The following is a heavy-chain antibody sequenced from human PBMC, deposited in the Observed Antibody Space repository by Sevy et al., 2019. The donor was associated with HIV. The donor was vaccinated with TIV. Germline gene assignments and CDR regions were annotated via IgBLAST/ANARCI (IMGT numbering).Heavy chain of an antibody. CDR2: IWSAGANQ. CDR1: GFTFGNYA. D-gene: IGHD3-22*01. J-gene: IGHJ4*02. V-gene: IGHV3-33*01. Sequence: GGSLRLSCTATGFTFGNYAMHWVRQAPGKGMEWVAIIWSAGANQYHGDSVKGRFTISRDNSKNTLYLQMNNVRVEDTAVYYCARGGYYYDNAAYYAPDSWGQGTLVTVSS. CDR3: ARGGYYYDNAAYYAPDS.